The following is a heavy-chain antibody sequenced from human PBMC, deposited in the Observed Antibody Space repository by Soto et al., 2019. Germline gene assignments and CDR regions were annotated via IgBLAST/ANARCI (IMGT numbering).Heavy chain of an antibody. Sequence: SETLSLTCAVYGGSFSGYYWSWIRQPPGKGLEWIGEISHSGSTNYNPSLKSRVTISVDTSKNQFSLKLSSVTAADTAVYYCARAGRYCSSTSCYADLGWFDPWGQGTLVTVSS. V-gene: IGHV4-34*01. D-gene: IGHD2-2*01. CDR3: ARAGRYCSSTSCYADLGWFDP. CDR2: ISHSGST. J-gene: IGHJ5*02. CDR1: GGSFSGYY.